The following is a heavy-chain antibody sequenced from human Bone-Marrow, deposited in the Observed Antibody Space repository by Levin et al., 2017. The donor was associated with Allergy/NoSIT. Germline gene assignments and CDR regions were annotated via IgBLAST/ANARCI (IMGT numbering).Heavy chain of an antibody. V-gene: IGHV3-23*01. CDR2: ISDTGAPK. D-gene: IGHD1-26*01. J-gene: IGHJ3*02. CDR1: GFSFSNYA. CDR3: ARDRSWDDAFDM. Sequence: GGSLRLSCTGSGFSFSNYAMNWVRLRQAQGKGLEWISGISDTGAPKKYADSVKGRFTISRDNFKMTLYLQMNNLRPEDTGLYYCARDRSWDDAFDMWGQGTMVTVSS.